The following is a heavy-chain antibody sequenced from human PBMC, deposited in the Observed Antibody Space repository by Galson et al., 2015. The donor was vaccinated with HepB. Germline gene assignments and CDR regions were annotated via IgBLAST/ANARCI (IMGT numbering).Heavy chain of an antibody. CDR2: ISGSGDST. Sequence: SLRLSCAASGFTFTYPMSWVRQAPGKGLEWVSTISGSGDSTYYTDSVKGRFTISRDNSRNTLYLQMDSVRSDDTAVYYCAKDRSTPSGYFHYWGQGTLVTVSS. CDR3: AKDRSTPSGYFHY. CDR1: GFTFTYP. V-gene: IGHV3-23*01. J-gene: IGHJ1*01. D-gene: IGHD6-6*01.